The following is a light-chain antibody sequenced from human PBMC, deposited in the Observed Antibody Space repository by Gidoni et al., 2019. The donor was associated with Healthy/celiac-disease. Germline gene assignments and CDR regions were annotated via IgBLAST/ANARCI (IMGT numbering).Light chain of an antibody. CDR2: RNN. V-gene: IGLV1-47*01. J-gene: IGLJ3*02. Sequence: QSELTQPPSASGTPGPRVTISCSGSSSNIGSNYVYWYQQLPGTAPKLLIYRNNQRPSGVPDRFSGSKSGTSASLAISGLRSEDEADYYCAAWDDSLSGWVFGGGTKLTVL. CDR1: SSNIGSNY. CDR3: AAWDDSLSGWV.